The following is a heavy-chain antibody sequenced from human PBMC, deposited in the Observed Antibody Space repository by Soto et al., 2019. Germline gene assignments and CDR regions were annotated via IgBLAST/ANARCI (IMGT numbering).Heavy chain of an antibody. CDR3: ARDLGYYDSSGYFDY. CDR1: AFTFSDYY. D-gene: IGHD3-22*01. J-gene: IGHJ4*02. CDR2: ISSSGSII. V-gene: IGHV3-11*01. Sequence: KPGGSLRLSCAASAFTFSDYYMSWIRQAPGKGLEWVSYISSSGSIIYYADSVKGRFTISRDNAKNSLYLQMNSLRAEDTAVYYCARDLGYYDSSGYFDYWGQGTRVTVSS.